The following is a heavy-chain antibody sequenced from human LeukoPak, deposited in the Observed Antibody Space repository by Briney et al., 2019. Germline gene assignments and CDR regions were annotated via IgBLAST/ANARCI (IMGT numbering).Heavy chain of an antibody. D-gene: IGHD5-18*01. J-gene: IGHJ3*02. CDR3: ARAVTPSAFDI. Sequence: ASVKVSCKASGGTFSSYAISWVRQAPGQGLEWMGGIIPIFGTANYAQKFQGRVTITADKSTSTAYMELSRLRSDDTAVYYCARAVTPSAFDIWGQGTMVTVSS. CDR1: GGTFSSYA. CDR2: IIPIFGTA. V-gene: IGHV1-69*06.